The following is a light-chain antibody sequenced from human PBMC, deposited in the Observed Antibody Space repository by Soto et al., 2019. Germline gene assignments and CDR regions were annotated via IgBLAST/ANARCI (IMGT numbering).Light chain of an antibody. V-gene: IGKV3-11*01. J-gene: IGKJ1*01. CDR3: QQRSNWPKT. Sequence: EIVLTQSPATLSLSPGERATLSCRASQSVSSYLAWYQQKPGQAPRLLIYDASNRATVIPARFSGSGSGTDFTLTISSLEPEDCAVYYCQQRSNWPKTFGQGTKVEIK. CDR2: DAS. CDR1: QSVSSY.